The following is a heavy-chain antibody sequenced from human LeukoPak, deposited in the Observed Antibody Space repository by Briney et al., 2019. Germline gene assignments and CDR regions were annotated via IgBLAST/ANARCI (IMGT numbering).Heavy chain of an antibody. CDR3: ARDTPGNWFDP. CDR2: VYHSGST. CDR1: GYSITSGYY. V-gene: IGHV4-38-2*02. Sequence: SETLSLTCAVSGYSITSGYYWGWLRQAPGKGLEWIGRVYHSGSTYYNPALKRRVTISMHMSKNQLSLMLSSVTAADTAVYYCARDTPGNWFDPWGQGTRVTVSS. J-gene: IGHJ5*02.